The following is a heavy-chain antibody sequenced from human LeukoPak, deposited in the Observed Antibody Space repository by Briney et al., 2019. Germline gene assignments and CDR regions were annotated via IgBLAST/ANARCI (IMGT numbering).Heavy chain of an antibody. J-gene: IGHJ4*02. CDR3: AKDMFNYYGSGSYYNY. CDR2: ISWDGGST. CDR1: GFTFDDYT. Sequence: GGSLRLSCAASGFTFDDYTMHWVRQAPGKGLEWVSLISWDGGSTYYADSVKGRFTISRDNSKNSLYLQMNSLRTEDTALYYCAKDMFNYYGSGSYYNYWGQGTLVTVSS. V-gene: IGHV3-43*01. D-gene: IGHD3-10*01.